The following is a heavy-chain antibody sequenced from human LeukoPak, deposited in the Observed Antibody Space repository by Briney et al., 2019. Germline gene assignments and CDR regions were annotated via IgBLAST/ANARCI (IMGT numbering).Heavy chain of an antibody. CDR1: GYTFTTYG. J-gene: IGHJ6*03. D-gene: IGHD5-12*01. CDR2: ISAYNGNT. Sequence: ASVTVSCKSSGYTFTTYGFSWVRQAPGQGLEWMGWISAYNGNTNYAQKLQGRVTMTTDTSTSTAYMELRSLRSDDTAVYYCGRGARPPHYYYYMDVWGKGTTVTVSS. V-gene: IGHV1-18*01. CDR3: GRGARPPHYYYYMDV.